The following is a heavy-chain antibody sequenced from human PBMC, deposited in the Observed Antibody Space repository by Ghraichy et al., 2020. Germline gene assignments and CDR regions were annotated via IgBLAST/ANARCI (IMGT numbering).Heavy chain of an antibody. CDR2: ISRSGGST. D-gene: IGHD4-17*01. J-gene: IGHJ4*02. CDR3: AEGGGSNGDYLRFDY. Sequence: GGSLRLSCAASGFTFTSYAMSWVRQAPGKGLEWVSAISRSGGSTYYADSVKGRFTISRDNSKNPVSLQMSGLRAEDTAVYYCAEGGGSNGDYLRFDYWGQGTPVTVSS. CDR1: GFTFTSYA. V-gene: IGHV3-23*01.